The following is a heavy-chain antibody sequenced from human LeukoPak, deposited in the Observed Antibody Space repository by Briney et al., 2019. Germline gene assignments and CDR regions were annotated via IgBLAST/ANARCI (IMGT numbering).Heavy chain of an antibody. CDR3: AKAGHEVHYYGSGSYYRNNWFDP. V-gene: IGHV1-69*13. CDR1: GGTFSSYT. Sequence: SVKVSCKASGGTFSSYTISWVRQAPGQGLEWMGGIIPIFGTANYAQKFQGRVTITADESTSTAYMELNSLRAEDTAVYYCAKAGHEVHYYGSGSYYRNNWFDPWGQGTLVTVSS. CDR2: IIPIFGTA. D-gene: IGHD3-10*01. J-gene: IGHJ5*02.